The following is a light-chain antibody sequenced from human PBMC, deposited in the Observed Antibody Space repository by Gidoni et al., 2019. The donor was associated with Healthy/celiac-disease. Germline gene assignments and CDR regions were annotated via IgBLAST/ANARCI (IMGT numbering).Light chain of an antibody. J-gene: IGLJ2*01. CDR3: QSYDSSLSGSV. V-gene: IGLV1-40*01. Sequence: QSVLTQPPSVSGAPGQRVTSSCTGSSSNIGAGYEVHWYQTLPGTAPKLLIYGNSNRPSGVPDRFSGSKSGTSASLAITGLQAEDEADYYCQSYDSSLSGSVFGGGTKLTVL. CDR2: GNS. CDR1: SSNIGAGYE.